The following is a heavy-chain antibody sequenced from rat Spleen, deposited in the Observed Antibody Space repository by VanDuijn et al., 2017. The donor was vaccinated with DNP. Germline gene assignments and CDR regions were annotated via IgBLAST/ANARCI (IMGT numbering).Heavy chain of an antibody. CDR3: ARGGRSYFDY. J-gene: IGHJ2*01. CDR1: GFTFSNFD. Sequence: EVQLVDSGGGLVQPGRSLKLSCEVSGFTFSNFDMAWVRQVPGKGLEWVASITSSGLTSYYPDSVKGRFTISRDNTKNTLYLQMNSLRSEDTATYYCARGGRSYFDYWGHGVMVTVSS. V-gene: IGHV5S13*01. CDR2: ITSSGLTS. D-gene: IGHD1-11*01.